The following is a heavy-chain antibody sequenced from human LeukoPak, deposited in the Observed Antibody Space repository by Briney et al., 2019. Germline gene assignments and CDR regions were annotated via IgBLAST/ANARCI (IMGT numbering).Heavy chain of an antibody. CDR1: GFTFSNAW. V-gene: IGHV3-15*01. CDR2: IKSKTDGGTT. CDR3: TTERRITAAGTFDY. D-gene: IGHD6-13*01. J-gene: IGHJ4*02. Sequence: GGSLRLSCAASGFTFSNAWMSWVRQAPGKGLEWVGRIKSKTDGGTTDYAAPVKGRFTISRDDSKNTLYLQMNSLKTEDTAVYYCTTERRITAAGTFDYWGQGTLVTVSS.